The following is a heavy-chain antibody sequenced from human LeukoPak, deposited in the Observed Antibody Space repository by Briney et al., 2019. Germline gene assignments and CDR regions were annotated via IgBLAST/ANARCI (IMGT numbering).Heavy chain of an antibody. J-gene: IGHJ6*02. CDR2: ISYDESNK. CDR3: AKSNRAMINSYYYYYGMDV. V-gene: IGHV3-30*18. D-gene: IGHD5-12*01. Sequence: GSLILSCAASGFTFSSYGMHWVRPAPGKGVEWVAVISYDESNKYYADSVKGRFTISRDNSKNTLYLQMNSLRAEDTAVYYCAKSNRAMINSYYYYYGMDVWGQGTTVTVSS. CDR1: GFTFSSYG.